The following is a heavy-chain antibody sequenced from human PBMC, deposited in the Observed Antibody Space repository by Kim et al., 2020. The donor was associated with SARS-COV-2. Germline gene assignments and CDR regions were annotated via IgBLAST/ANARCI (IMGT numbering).Heavy chain of an antibody. V-gene: IGHV3-30*03. J-gene: IGHJ3*02. D-gene: IGHD6-19*01. CDR2: ISYDGSIQ. CDR3: TSGAVAGNDAFDI. Sequence: GGSLRLSCVGSGFLLSRFGMHWVRQAPGKGLELVTTISYDGSIQYYGDSVKGRFTISRDNSKNKLFLQMNSLRDEDTAVYYCTSGAVAGNDAFDIWGQGTMVTVSS. CDR1: GFLLSRFG.